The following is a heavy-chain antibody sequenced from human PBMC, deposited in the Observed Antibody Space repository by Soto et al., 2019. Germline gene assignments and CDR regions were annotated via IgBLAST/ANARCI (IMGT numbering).Heavy chain of an antibody. CDR3: ARLEWWSTYYYYMDV. CDR2: ISAYNGNT. J-gene: IGHJ6*03. D-gene: IGHD2-15*01. V-gene: IGHV1-18*01. CDR1: GYTFTSYG. Sequence: ASVKVSCKASGYTFTSYGMSWVRQAPGQGLEWMGWISAYNGNTNYAQKLQGRVTMTTDTSTSTAYMELRSLRSDDTAVYYCARLEWWSTYYYYMDVWGKGTTVTVSS.